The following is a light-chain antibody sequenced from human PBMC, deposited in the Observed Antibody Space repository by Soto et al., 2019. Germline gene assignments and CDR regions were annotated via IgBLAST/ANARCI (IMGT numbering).Light chain of an antibody. CDR2: EVN. Sequence: QSVLTQPPSASGSPGQSVTISCTGTSSDFGNYNYVSWYQQHPGKAPKLIIYEVNKRPSGVPDRFSGSKSGNTASLTVSGLQADDEADYYCSSYAGGNNLVFGTGTKLTVL. V-gene: IGLV2-8*01. CDR3: SSYAGGNNLV. CDR1: SSDFGNYNY. J-gene: IGLJ1*01.